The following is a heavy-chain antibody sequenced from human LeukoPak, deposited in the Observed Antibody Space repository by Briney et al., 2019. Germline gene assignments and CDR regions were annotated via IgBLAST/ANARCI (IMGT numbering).Heavy chain of an antibody. J-gene: IGHJ4*02. CDR2: IYPDDSDT. CDR3: ARPGPTAATGTFRWDF. Sequence: GESLKISCKGSGYSFTSYWIGWVRQMPGKGLEWMGIIYPDDSDTRYSPSFQGQVTISADKSINTAYLQWSSLKASDTAMYYCARPGPTAATGTFRWDFWGQGTLVTVSP. V-gene: IGHV5-51*01. CDR1: GYSFTSYW. D-gene: IGHD6-13*01.